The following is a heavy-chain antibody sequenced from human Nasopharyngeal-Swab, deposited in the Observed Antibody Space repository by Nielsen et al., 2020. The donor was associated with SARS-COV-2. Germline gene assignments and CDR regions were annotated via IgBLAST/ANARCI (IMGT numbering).Heavy chain of an antibody. Sequence: GESLKISCAASGFTFSSYWMSWVRQAPGKGPEWVANIKQDGSEKYYVDSVKGRFTISRDNAKNSLYLQMNSLSAEDTAVYYCASSHNDFWSGYYLGVDYWGQGTLVTVSS. D-gene: IGHD3-3*01. CDR1: GFTFSSYW. J-gene: IGHJ4*02. CDR3: ASSHNDFWSGYYLGVDY. CDR2: IKQDGSEK. V-gene: IGHV3-7*01.